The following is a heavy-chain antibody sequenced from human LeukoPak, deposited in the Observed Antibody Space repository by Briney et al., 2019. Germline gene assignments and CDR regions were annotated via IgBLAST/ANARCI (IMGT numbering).Heavy chain of an antibody. D-gene: IGHD6-13*01. CDR1: GFTFSSYG. CDR2: IRYDGSNK. V-gene: IGHV3-30*02. CDR3: AKDSGYTSSWYFGDY. J-gene: IGHJ4*02. Sequence: GGSLRLSCVAPGFTFSSYGMHWVRQAPGRGLEWVAFIRYDGSNKYYVDSVKGRFTISKDNSKNTLYLQMNSLRAEDTAVYYCAKDSGYTSSWYFGDYWGQGTLVTVSS.